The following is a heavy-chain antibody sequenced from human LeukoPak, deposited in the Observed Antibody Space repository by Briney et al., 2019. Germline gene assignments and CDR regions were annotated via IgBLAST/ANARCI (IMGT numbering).Heavy chain of an antibody. CDR1: GYTFTGYY. V-gene: IGHV1-2*02. CDR3: ARVVDVGVPGFQH. J-gene: IGHJ1*01. Sequence: ASVKVSCKTSGYTFTGYYLRWVRQAPRQGPEWMGWINANSGDTYYVQKFKGRITMTRDTSINTAYMELNRLISDDTAVYYCARVVDVGVPGFQHWARGTLVTVSS. D-gene: IGHD1-26*01. CDR2: INANSGDT.